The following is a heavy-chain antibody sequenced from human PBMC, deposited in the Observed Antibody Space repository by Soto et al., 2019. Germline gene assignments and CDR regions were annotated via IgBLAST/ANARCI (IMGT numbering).Heavy chain of an antibody. D-gene: IGHD6-13*01. CDR3: ARTRAPGYSSSFIWYFDY. Sequence: SETLSLTCTVSGGSISSGGYYWSWIRQHPGKGLEWIGYIYYSGSTYYNPSLKSRVTISVDTSKNQFSLKLSSVTAADTAVYYCARTRAPGYSSSFIWYFDYWGQGTLVTVSS. J-gene: IGHJ4*02. V-gene: IGHV4-31*03. CDR2: IYYSGST. CDR1: GGSISSGGYY.